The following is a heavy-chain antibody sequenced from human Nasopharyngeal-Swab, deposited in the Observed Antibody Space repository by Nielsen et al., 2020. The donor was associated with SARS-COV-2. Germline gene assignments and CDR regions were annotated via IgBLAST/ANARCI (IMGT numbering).Heavy chain of an antibody. D-gene: IGHD6-13*01. V-gene: IGHV4-59*13. CDR2: IYYSGST. Sequence: PGKGLEWIGYIYYSGSTYYNPSLKSRVTISVDTSKNQFSLKLSSVTAADTAVYYCARSKWSQYSSSWYEQNYYYYGMDVWGQGTTVTVSS. J-gene: IGHJ6*02. CDR3: ARSKWSQYSSSWYEQNYYYYGMDV.